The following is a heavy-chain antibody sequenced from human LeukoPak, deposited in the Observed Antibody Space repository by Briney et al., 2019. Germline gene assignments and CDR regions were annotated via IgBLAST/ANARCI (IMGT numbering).Heavy chain of an antibody. Sequence: GSLRLSCAASGFTFSSYAMSWVRQAPGKGLEWVSAISGSGGSTYYADSVKGRFTISRANSKNTLYLQMNSLRAEATAVYYCAKDEDIVVVPAAIDYWGQGTLVTVSS. CDR1: GFTFSSYA. CDR3: AKDEDIVVVPAAIDY. V-gene: IGHV3-23*01. CDR2: ISGSGGST. D-gene: IGHD2-2*01. J-gene: IGHJ4*02.